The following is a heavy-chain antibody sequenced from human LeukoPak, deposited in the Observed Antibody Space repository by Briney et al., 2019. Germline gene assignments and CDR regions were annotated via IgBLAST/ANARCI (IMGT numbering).Heavy chain of an antibody. CDR2: TYTRGST. Sequence: SETRSLPCAVYGAAFSDYWWGWIGQPAGKGLEWIGRTYTRGSTTYNPSLKRRVSISVVTSKNQFSLELSSVNAADTAVYYCARSPCLGTYGYGPWELPVSYFDYWGQGTLVTVSS. CDR1: GAAFSDYW. V-gene: IGHV4-59*10. J-gene: IGHJ4*02. CDR3: ARSPCLGTYGYGPWELPVSYFDY. D-gene: IGHD1-26*01.